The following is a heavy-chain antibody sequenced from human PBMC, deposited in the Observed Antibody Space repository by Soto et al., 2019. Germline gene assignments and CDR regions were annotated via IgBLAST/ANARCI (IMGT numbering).Heavy chain of an antibody. V-gene: IGHV3-33*01. Sequence: PGGSLRLSCAASGFTFSTYGMHWVRQAPGKGLEWVAIIWYDGSNRYYADSVKGRFTISRDDSKNTLYLQMNNLRAEDTAVYYCARDASAYDWEIGGWYPRGFDPWGRGTLVTVSS. CDR2: IWYDGSNR. CDR1: GFTFSTYG. J-gene: IGHJ5*02. CDR3: ARDASAYDWEIGGWYPRGFDP. D-gene: IGHD5-12*01.